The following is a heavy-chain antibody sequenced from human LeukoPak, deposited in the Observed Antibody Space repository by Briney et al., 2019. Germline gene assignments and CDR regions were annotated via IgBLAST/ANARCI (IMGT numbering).Heavy chain of an antibody. Sequence: GGSLRLSCAASGFTFSSYWMHWVRQAPGKGLVWVSRINSDGRTTRYADSVKGRFTISRDNAKNTLYVQMNSLRAEDTAVYYCARAYCGDDCSFDYWGQGTLVTVSS. CDR3: ARAYCGDDCSFDY. CDR1: GFTFSSYW. CDR2: INSDGRTT. J-gene: IGHJ4*02. D-gene: IGHD2-21*02. V-gene: IGHV3-74*01.